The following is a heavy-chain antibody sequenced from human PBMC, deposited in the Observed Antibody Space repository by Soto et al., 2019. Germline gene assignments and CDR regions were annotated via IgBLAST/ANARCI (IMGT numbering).Heavy chain of an antibody. D-gene: IGHD2-8*01. CDR1: GYSFTDYH. CDR2: INPKSGGT. Sequence: ASVKVSCKASGYSFTDYHIHWVRQAPGQGLEWLGRINPKSGGTSTAQKFQGWVTMTTDTSISTASMELTRLTSDDTAIYYCARGDSTDCSNGVCSFFYNHDTDVWGQGTTVTVS. CDR3: ARGDSTDCSNGVCSFFYNHDTDV. J-gene: IGHJ6*02. V-gene: IGHV1-2*04.